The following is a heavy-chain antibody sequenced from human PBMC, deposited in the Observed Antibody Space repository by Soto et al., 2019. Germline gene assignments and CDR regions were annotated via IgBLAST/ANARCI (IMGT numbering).Heavy chain of an antibody. Sequence: QVQLVQSGAAVKKPGASVKVSCKASGYTFTGYYVHWVRQAPGQGLEWMGWINPNSGGTKSAQKFQGRVTMTRDTSINTAYMELSRMRSDDTAVYYCARRKGDSYDSSGYHYYFDYWGQGTLVTVSS. V-gene: IGHV1-2*02. J-gene: IGHJ4*02. CDR1: GYTFTGYY. D-gene: IGHD3-22*01. CDR3: ARRKGDSYDSSGYHYYFDY. CDR2: INPNSGGT.